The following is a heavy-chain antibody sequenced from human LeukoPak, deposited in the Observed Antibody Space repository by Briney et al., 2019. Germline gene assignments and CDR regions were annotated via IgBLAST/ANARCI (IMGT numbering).Heavy chain of an antibody. J-gene: IGHJ4*02. D-gene: IGHD2-15*01. CDR1: GGSISYYY. V-gene: IGHV4-59*01. CDR3: ARKGGHFDY. CDR2: IYYNGST. Sequence: SETLSLTCTVSGGSISYYYWSWIRQSPGKGLEWIGYIYYNGSTNYNPSLNSRVTMSVDMSKNQFSLKLSSVTAADTAIYYCARKGGHFDYWGQGTLVTVSS.